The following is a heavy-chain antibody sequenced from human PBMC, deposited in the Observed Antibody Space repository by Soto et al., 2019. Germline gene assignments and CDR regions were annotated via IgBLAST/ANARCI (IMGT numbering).Heavy chain of an antibody. CDR1: GFTFDDYG. CDR2: INWNGGST. CDR3: ARVSPCGYCSGGRCYTAV. V-gene: IGHV3-20*04. D-gene: IGHD2-15*01. Sequence: GGSLRLSCAASGFTFDDYGMSWVRQAPGKGLEWVSGINWNGGSTGYADSVKGRFTISRDNAKNSLYLQMNSLRAEDTALYYCARVSPCGYCSGGRCYTAVWGQGTTVTVSS. J-gene: IGHJ6*03.